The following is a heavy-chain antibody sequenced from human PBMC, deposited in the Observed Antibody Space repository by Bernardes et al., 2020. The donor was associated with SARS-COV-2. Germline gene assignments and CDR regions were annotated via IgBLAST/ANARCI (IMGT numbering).Heavy chain of an antibody. Sequence: GGSLRLSCAASGFTVSSNYMSWVRKAPGKGLEWVSVIYSGGSTYYADSVKGRFTISRDNSKNTLYLQMNSLRAEDTAVYYCARDRGGATYYYGMDVWGQGTTVTVSS. V-gene: IGHV3-66*01. CDR1: GFTVSSNY. CDR2: IYSGGST. D-gene: IGHD3-10*01. J-gene: IGHJ6*02. CDR3: ARDRGGATYYYGMDV.